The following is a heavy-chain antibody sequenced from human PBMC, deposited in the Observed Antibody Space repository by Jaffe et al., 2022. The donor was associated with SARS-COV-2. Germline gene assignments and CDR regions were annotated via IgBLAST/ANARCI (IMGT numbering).Heavy chain of an antibody. V-gene: IGHV4-59*01. J-gene: IGHJ4*02. D-gene: IGHD2-15*01. CDR2: IYYSGSP. CDR3: ARSPRWCSGSSCNPLHFDS. CDR1: GGSITSYS. Sequence: QVQLQESGPGLVKPSETLSLSCNVSGGSITSYSWSWIRQSPGRGLEWIAYIYYSGSPKYNPSLKSRVSISVDTSKNQFSLKLNSVTAADTAVYYCARSPRWCSGSSCNPLHFDSWGQGTLVTVSS.